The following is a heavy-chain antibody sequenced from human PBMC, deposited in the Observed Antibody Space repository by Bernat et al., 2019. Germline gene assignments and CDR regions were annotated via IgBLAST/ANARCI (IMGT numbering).Heavy chain of an antibody. CDR3: ARRRSGSSWYFPAYYSYYVLDV. D-gene: IGHD6-13*01. J-gene: IGHJ6*02. V-gene: IGHV4-39*01. CDR2: IYYSGRT. CDR1: GGSISSSSYY. Sequence: QLQLQESGPGLVKPSETLSLTCTVSGGSISSSSYYWGWIRQPPGKGLEWIGSIYYSGRTYYNPSLKSRVTISVDTSKNQFSRKLSSVTAADTAVYYGARRRSGSSWYFPAYYSYYVLDVWGQGTPVSVSS.